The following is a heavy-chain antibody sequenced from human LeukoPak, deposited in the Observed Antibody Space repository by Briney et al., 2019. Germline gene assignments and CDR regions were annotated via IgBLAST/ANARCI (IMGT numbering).Heavy chain of an antibody. Sequence: KASETLSLTCTVSGASVSSSRYHWMWIRQPPGKGLEYIGNILYSGRTDHKPSLQSRATISLHTSNNQFSLTLRSVTAADTAMFYCVSLAEGESGRGSWGQGTLVTVSS. V-gene: IGHV4-61*01. CDR3: VSLAEGESGRGS. CDR2: ILYSGRT. J-gene: IGHJ5*02. CDR1: GASVSSSRYH. D-gene: IGHD3-10*01.